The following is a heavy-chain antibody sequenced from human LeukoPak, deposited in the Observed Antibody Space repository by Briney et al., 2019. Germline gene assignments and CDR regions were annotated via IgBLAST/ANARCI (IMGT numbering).Heavy chain of an antibody. Sequence: ASVKVSCKASGYTFTGYSMHWMRQAPGQGLEWMGWINPNSGGTNYAQKFQGRVTMTRDTSISTAYMELSRLRSDDTAVYYCARDPGANWFDPWGQGTLVTVSS. D-gene: IGHD3-10*01. CDR3: ARDPGANWFDP. V-gene: IGHV1-2*02. CDR1: GYTFTGYS. J-gene: IGHJ5*02. CDR2: INPNSGGT.